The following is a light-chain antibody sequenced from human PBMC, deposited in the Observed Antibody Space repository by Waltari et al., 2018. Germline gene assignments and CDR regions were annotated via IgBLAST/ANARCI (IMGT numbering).Light chain of an antibody. CDR1: SSDVGGYNL. CDR2: EGN. J-gene: IGLJ3*02. Sequence: QSALPQPASVSGSPGQSITISCTGNSSDVGGYNLSPWYQQHPGKAPKLIIYEGNKWPSGVSHRFSGSKSGNTASLTISGLQAEDEADYYCCSFAGSTTWVFGGGTTLTVL. CDR3: CSFAGSTTWV. V-gene: IGLV2-23*01.